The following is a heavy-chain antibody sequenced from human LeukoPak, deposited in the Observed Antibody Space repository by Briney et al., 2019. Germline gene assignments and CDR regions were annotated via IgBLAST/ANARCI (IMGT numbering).Heavy chain of an antibody. CDR2: IYPDDSDT. J-gene: IGHJ4*02. CDR1: GYSFTNYW. D-gene: IGHD2-2*01. V-gene: IGHV5-51*01. Sequence: GESLKISCEGSGYSFTNYWIGWVRQMPGKCLEWMGVIYPDDSDTRYSPSFQGQVTISADKSIGTAYLQWSSLKASDTAMYYCAIGGDSSTSCYRCFNYWGQGTLVTVSS. CDR3: AIGGDSSTSCYRCFNY.